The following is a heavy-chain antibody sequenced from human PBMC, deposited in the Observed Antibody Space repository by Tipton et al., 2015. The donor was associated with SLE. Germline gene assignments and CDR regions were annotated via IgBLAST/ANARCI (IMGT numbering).Heavy chain of an antibody. CDR1: GGSLSGYW. V-gene: IGHV4-34*01. Sequence: SLTCTVYGGSLSGYWWSWIRQSPGKGLEWIGEIYPTGRTDYNPSLMSRVTISVDTSQNQFSLRLTSVTAADTAVYYCARIVTTVDYYFYGLDVWGQGTTVTVSS. CDR3: ARIVTTVDYYFYGLDV. D-gene: IGHD4-17*01. CDR2: IYPTGRT. J-gene: IGHJ6*02.